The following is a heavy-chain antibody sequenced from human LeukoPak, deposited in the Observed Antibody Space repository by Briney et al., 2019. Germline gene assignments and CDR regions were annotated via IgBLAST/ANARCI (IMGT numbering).Heavy chain of an antibody. Sequence: PSETLSLTCTVSGDSISRSSYYWGWIRQSPGKGLEGIGTVYSGGNTYYNPSLQSRITISVDTSKNQFSLKLTSMTATDTAVYYCAKHSAFDWFYFDFWGQGTLVTVSS. CDR1: GDSISRSSYY. J-gene: IGHJ4*02. D-gene: IGHD3-9*01. V-gene: IGHV4-39*01. CDR2: VYSGGNT. CDR3: AKHSAFDWFYFDF.